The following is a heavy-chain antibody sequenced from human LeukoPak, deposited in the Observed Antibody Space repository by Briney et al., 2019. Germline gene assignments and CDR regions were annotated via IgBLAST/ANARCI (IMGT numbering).Heavy chain of an antibody. CDR2: IYTSGST. V-gene: IGHV4-61*02. Sequence: SETLSLTCTVSGGSISSGSYYWRWIRQPAGKGLEWIVRIYTSGSTNYNPSLKSRVTISVDTSKNQFSLKLSSVTAADTAVYYCARGKGRYYYDSSDAFDIWGQGTMVTVSS. J-gene: IGHJ3*02. CDR1: GGSISSGSYY. D-gene: IGHD3-22*01. CDR3: ARGKGRYYYDSSDAFDI.